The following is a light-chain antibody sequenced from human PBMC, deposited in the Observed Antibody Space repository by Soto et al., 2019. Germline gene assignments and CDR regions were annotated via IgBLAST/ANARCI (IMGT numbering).Light chain of an antibody. J-gene: IGLJ1*01. CDR2: KVR. CDR1: SSDVGGYTC. CDR3: SSDAGSSNV. Sequence: QSALTQPPSASGSPGQSVAISCTGTSSDVGGYTCISWYQQPPGKAPKLMIYKVRTPPAAVRDRVSGSGAGATASLTGSGLQAEDEADYYCSSDAGSSNVFGTGTKVTVL. V-gene: IGLV2-8*01.